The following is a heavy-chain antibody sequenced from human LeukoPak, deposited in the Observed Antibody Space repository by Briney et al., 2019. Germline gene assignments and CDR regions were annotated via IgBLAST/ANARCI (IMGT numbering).Heavy chain of an antibody. CDR2: IWYDGSNK. CDR1: GFTFSSYG. CDR3: GRIRGDRHSSGWSDSFDI. Sequence: GGSLRLSCAAPGFTFSSYGMHWVRQAPGKGLEWVAVIWYDGSNKYYADSVKGRFTISRDNSKNTLYLQMNSLRAEDTTLYYCGRIRGDRHSSGWSDSFDIWGQGTMVTVSS. V-gene: IGHV3-33*01. D-gene: IGHD6-19*01. J-gene: IGHJ3*02.